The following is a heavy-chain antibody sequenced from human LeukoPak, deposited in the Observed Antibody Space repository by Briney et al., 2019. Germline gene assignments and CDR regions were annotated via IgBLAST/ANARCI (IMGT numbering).Heavy chain of an antibody. D-gene: IGHD6-13*01. CDR2: IYSGGST. V-gene: IGHV3-53*01. Sequence: PGGSLRLSCAASGFTVSSNYMSWVRQAPGKGLEWVSVIYSGGSTYYADSVKGRFTISRDNSKNTLYLQMNSLRAEDTAVYYCARGADESIAAAGPNFDYWGQGTLVTVSS. CDR1: GFTVSSNY. J-gene: IGHJ4*02. CDR3: ARGADESIAAAGPNFDY.